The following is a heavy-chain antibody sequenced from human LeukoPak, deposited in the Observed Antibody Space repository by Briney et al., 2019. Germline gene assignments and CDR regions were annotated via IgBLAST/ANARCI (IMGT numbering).Heavy chain of an antibody. J-gene: IGHJ6*02. CDR3: AKDTGAARYYYYGMDV. V-gene: IGHV3-9*01. CDR1: GVSFSSYA. D-gene: IGHD3-10*01. CDR2: ISWNSGSI. Sequence: PGGSLRLSCAASGVSFSSYAMSWVRQAPGKGLQWVSAISWNSGSIGYADSVKGRFTISRDNAKNSLYLQMNSLRAEDTALYYCAKDTGAARYYYYGMDVWGQGTTVTVSS.